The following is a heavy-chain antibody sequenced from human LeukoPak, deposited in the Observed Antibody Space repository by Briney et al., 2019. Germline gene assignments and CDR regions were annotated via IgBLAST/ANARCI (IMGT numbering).Heavy chain of an antibody. D-gene: IGHD5-24*01. CDR3: AREARWLRQHHAFDI. CDR2: IIPILGIA. CDR1: GYTFTSYG. J-gene: IGHJ3*02. Sequence: GASVKVSCKASGYTFTSYGISWVRQAPGQGLEWMGSIIPILGIANYAQKFQGRVTITADKSTSTAYMELSSLRSEDTAVYYCAREARWLRQHHAFDIWGQGTMVTVSS. V-gene: IGHV1-69*04.